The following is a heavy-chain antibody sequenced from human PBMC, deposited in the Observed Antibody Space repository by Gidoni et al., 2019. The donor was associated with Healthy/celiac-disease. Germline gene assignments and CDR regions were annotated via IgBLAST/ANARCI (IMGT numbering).Heavy chain of an antibody. CDR1: GFPFSSYA. J-gene: IGHJ4*02. CDR2: ISGSGGST. V-gene: IGHV3-23*01. D-gene: IGHD3-22*01. CDR3: AKGVVVVITMGYFDY. Sequence: EVQLLESGGGLVQPGGSLRLSCAASGFPFSSYAMSWVRQAPGKGLEWVSAISGSGGSTYYADSVKGRFTISRDNSKNTLYLQMNSLRAEDTAVYYCAKGVVVVITMGYFDYWGQGTLVTVSS.